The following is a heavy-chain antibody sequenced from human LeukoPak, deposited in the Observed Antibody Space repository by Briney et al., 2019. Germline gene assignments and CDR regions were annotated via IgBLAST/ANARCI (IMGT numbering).Heavy chain of an antibody. CDR1: GFTVSSNY. J-gene: IGHJ4*02. V-gene: IGHV3-53*04. CDR2: VYSDGST. Sequence: GGSLRLSCAASGFTVSSNYMSWVRQAPGKGLEWVSIVYSDGSTYYADSVKGRFTISRHNSRNTLYLQMNSLRAKDTAIYYCARDSGYYFDYWGQGSLVTVSS. CDR3: ARDSGYYFDY. D-gene: IGHD1-26*01.